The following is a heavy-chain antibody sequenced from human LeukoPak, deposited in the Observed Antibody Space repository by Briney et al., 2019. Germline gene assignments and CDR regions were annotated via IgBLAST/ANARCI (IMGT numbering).Heavy chain of an antibody. D-gene: IGHD3-22*01. CDR2: ISSNGGST. J-gene: IGHJ4*02. CDR3: ARDRYYDSSGYYYI. CDR1: GFTFSSYA. Sequence: GGSLRLSCAASGFTFSSYAMHWVRQAPGQGLEYVSAISSNGGSTYYANSVKGRFTISRDNSTNTLYLQMGSLRAEDMAVYYCARDRYYDSSGYYYIWGQGTLVTVSS. V-gene: IGHV3-64*01.